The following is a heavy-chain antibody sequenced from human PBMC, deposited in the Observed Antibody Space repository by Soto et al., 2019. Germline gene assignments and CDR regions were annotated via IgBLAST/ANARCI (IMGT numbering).Heavy chain of an antibody. J-gene: IGHJ4*02. CDR1: GFTFSSYW. D-gene: IGHD1-1*01. CDR2: IKQDGSEK. CDR3: ARDVRRYTPEYYFDY. V-gene: IGHV3-7*01. Sequence: GGSLRLSCAASGFTFSSYWMSWVRQAPGKGLEWVANIKQDGSEKYYVDSVKGRFTISRDNAKNSLYLQMNSLRAEDTAVYYCARDVRRYTPEYYFDYWGQGTLVTVSS.